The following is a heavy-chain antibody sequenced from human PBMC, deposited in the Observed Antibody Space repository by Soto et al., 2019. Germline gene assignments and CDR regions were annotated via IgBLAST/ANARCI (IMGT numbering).Heavy chain of an antibody. CDR2: INPNSGGT. D-gene: IGHD2-2*01. CDR1: GYTFTGYY. Sequence: QVQLVQSGAEVKKPGASVKVSCRASGYTFTGYYMHWVRQAPGQGLEWMGWINPNSGGTNYAQNFQGWVTMTRDTSISTAYMELSRLRSDDTAVYYCARTHCSSTRCYVGSWDYWGQGTLVTASS. CDR3: ARTHCSSTRCYVGSWDY. V-gene: IGHV1-2*04. J-gene: IGHJ4*02.